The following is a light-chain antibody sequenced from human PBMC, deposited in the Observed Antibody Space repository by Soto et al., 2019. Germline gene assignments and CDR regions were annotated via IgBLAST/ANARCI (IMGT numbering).Light chain of an antibody. CDR3: SSYAGSNIVV. V-gene: IGLV2-8*01. CDR1: RSDVGGYNF. Sequence: QSALTQPPSASGSPGQSVTISCTETRSDVGGYNFVSWYQQHPGKAPKLMIYEVSERPSGVPDRFSGSKSGNTASLTVSGLQAEDEADYYCSSYAGSNIVVFGGRTKLTVL. CDR2: EVS. J-gene: IGLJ2*01.